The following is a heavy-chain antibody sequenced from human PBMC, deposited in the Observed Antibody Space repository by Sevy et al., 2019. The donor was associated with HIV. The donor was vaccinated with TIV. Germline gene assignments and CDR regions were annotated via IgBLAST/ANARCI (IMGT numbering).Heavy chain of an antibody. CDR1: GFTVSNNY. V-gene: IGHV3-53*01. CDR2: IYSAGST. D-gene: IGHD6-6*01. Sequence: GGSLRLSCAASGFTVSNNYMSWVRQAPGKGLEWVSIIYSAGSTYYADSVKGRFTISRDNSRNTLFLQMNSLRAEDTAVYFCASGDGSIRPYDYWGQGTLVTVSS. CDR3: ASGDGSIRPYDY. J-gene: IGHJ4*02.